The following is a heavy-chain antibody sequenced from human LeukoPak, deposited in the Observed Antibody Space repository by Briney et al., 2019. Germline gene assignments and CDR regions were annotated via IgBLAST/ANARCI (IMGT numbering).Heavy chain of an antibody. CDR2: VSAYSGKT. CDR3: ARGYSGYGPHDY. V-gene: IGHV1-18*01. Sequence: GASVKVSCKASYYSFTSYGISWVRQAPGQGLEWMAWVSAYSGKTSYAQNLQGRVTMTKDTSTTTAYMELRSLRSDDTAVYYCARGYSGYGPHDYWGQGTLVTVSS. D-gene: IGHD5-12*01. CDR1: YYSFTSYG. J-gene: IGHJ4*02.